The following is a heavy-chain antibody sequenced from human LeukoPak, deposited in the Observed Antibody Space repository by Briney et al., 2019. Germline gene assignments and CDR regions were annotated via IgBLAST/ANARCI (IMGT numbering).Heavy chain of an antibody. Sequence: SQTLSLTCTVSGGSISSSSYYWGWIRQPPGKGLEWIGSIYYSGSTYYNPSLKSRVTISVDTSKNQFSLKLSSVTAADTAVYYCGGITIFGVVPGYWGQGTLVTVSS. D-gene: IGHD3-3*01. J-gene: IGHJ4*02. CDR3: GGITIFGVVPGY. V-gene: IGHV4-39*01. CDR1: GGSISSSSYY. CDR2: IYYSGST.